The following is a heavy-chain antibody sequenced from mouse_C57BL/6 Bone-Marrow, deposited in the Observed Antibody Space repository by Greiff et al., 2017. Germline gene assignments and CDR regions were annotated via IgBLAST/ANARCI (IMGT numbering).Heavy chain of an antibody. D-gene: IGHD2-1*01. CDR3: ALGVMVVSAMDY. J-gene: IGHJ4*01. V-gene: IGHV1-80*01. CDR2: IYPGDGDT. CDR1: GYAFSSYW. Sequence: QVQLQQSGAELVKPGASVKISCKASGYAFSSYWMNWVKQRPGKGLEWIGQIYPGDGDTNYNGKFKGKATLTADKSSSTAYMQLSSLTSEDSAVYFCALGVMVVSAMDYWGQGTSVTVAS.